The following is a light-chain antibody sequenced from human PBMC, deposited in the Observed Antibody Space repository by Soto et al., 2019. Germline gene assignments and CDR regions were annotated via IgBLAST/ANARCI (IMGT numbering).Light chain of an antibody. V-gene: IGKV3-20*01. CDR3: QRCGSSSWT. CDR1: QSVSSIY. Sequence: DIVLTQSPGTLSLSPGERATLSCRTSQSVSSIYLAWYQQKPGQAPRPLIYGASSRATGIPDRFSGSGAGTDFTLTISRLEPEDFAVYFCQRCGSSSWTFGQGTKVEIK. J-gene: IGKJ1*01. CDR2: GAS.